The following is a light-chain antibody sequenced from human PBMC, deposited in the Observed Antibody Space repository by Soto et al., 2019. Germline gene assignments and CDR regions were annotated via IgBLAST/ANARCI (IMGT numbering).Light chain of an antibody. J-gene: IGKJ4*01. CDR2: AAS. V-gene: IGKV1-9*01. Sequence: DIQLTQSPSFLSASVGDRVTITCRASQGISSYLAWYQQKPGKAPDLLIYAASSLESGVPLRFSGSGSGTEFTLTITSLQPEDFATYYCQQLKSSPLTFGGGTKVDIK. CDR1: QGISSY. CDR3: QQLKSSPLT.